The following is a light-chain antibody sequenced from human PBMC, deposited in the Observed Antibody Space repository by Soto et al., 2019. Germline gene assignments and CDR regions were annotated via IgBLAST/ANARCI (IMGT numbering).Light chain of an antibody. J-gene: IGLJ1*01. CDR2: DVT. Sequence: QSVLTQPRSVSGSPGQSVTISCTGTSSDVGRYDYASWYQQHPGKAPKLIVYDVTERPSGVPDRFSGSKSGNTASLTISGLQAEDEADYSCCSFAGSYSYVFGTATKVTVL. CDR3: CSFAGSYSYV. V-gene: IGLV2-11*01. CDR1: SSDVGRYDY.